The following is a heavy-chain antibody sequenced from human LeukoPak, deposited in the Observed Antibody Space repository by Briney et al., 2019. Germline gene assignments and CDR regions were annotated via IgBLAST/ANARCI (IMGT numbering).Heavy chain of an antibody. CDR1: GGSIKTYY. CDR3: ARLAVQTVNTAMVPAVDF. V-gene: IGHV4-59*08. D-gene: IGHD5-18*01. Sequence: PSETLSLTCAVSGGSIKTYYWSWVRQPPGKALEWIGYIHDSGSTNYNPSLKSRVTMSVDTSKNHFSLKLTSVTAADTAMYYCARLAVQTVNTAMVPAVDFWGQGTLVTVSS. J-gene: IGHJ4*02. CDR2: IHDSGST.